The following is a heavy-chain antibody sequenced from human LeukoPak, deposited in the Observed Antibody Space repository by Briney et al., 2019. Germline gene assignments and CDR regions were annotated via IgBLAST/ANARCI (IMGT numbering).Heavy chain of an antibody. CDR1: GYSISSGYY. V-gene: IGHV4-38-2*02. D-gene: IGHD3-10*01. Sequence: SETLSLTCAVSGYSISSGYYWGWIRQPPGKGLEWSGSIYHSGSTYYNPSLKSRVTISVDTSKNQFSLKLSSVTAADTAVYYCARDGPYRHYYGSGSYNHFDYWGQGTLVTVSS. J-gene: IGHJ4*02. CDR3: ARDGPYRHYYGSGSYNHFDY. CDR2: IYHSGST.